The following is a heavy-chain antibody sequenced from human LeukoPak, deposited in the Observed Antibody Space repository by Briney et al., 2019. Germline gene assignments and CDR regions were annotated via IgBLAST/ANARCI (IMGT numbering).Heavy chain of an antibody. CDR1: GGSISSGSYY. J-gene: IGHJ3*02. Sequence: PSETLSLTCTVSGGSISSGSYYWSWIRQPAGKGLEWIGRIYTSGSTNYNPSLKSRVTISVDTSKNQFSLKLSSVTAADTAVYYCARPYDRGAFDIWGQGTMVTVSS. CDR3: ARPYDRGAFDI. D-gene: IGHD3-22*01. CDR2: IYTSGST. V-gene: IGHV4-61*02.